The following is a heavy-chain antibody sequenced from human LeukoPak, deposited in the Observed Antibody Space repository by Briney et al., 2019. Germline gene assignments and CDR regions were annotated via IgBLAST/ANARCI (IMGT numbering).Heavy chain of an antibody. Sequence: GTCLRLSCAAAGFSVGSYGMRSVRQAPGKGLGWVAVISLDGSNTYYPYCVEGRFTISRDNSKNTLYLHMNNLKAEHTVVYYCATDERYFDWLLSDYSYYNGMDVWGKGPTVTVSS. D-gene: IGHD3-9*01. V-gene: IGHV3-30*03. CDR1: GFSVGSYG. CDR2: ISLDGSNT. CDR3: ATDERYFDWLLSDYSYYNGMDV. J-gene: IGHJ6*04.